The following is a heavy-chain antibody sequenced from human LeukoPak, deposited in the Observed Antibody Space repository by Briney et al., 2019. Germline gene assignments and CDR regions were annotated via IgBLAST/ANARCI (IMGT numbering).Heavy chain of an antibody. D-gene: IGHD3-9*01. CDR2: IRYDGSQK. CDR1: GFSFSVNS. CDR3: ARYFLSLPHKYFDS. Sequence: GGSLRLSCAASGFSFSVNSMHWVRQAPGKGLEWVAYIRYDGSQKYYGDSVKGRFTISRDNSKNTVYLQMNSLRDEDTAVYYCARYFLSLPHKYFDSWGQGTLVTVSS. V-gene: IGHV3-30*02. J-gene: IGHJ4*02.